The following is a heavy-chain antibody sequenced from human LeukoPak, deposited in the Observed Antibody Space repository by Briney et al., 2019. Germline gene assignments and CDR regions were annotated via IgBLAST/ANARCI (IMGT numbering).Heavy chain of an antibody. V-gene: IGHV4-4*09. CDR1: GVSISRFY. Sequence: PSETLSLTCTTSGVSISRFYWSWVRQPPGKGLEWIGNIYSGVPTYFNPSLTSRVIISVATSKNQFSLNLTSVTAADTAMYYCVQTTGWPGFDYWGQGILVTVSS. CDR3: VQTTGWPGFDY. J-gene: IGHJ4*02. CDR2: IYSGVPT. D-gene: IGHD1/OR15-1a*01.